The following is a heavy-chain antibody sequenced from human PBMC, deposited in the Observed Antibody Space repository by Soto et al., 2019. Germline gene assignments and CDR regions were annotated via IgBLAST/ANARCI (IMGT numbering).Heavy chain of an antibody. CDR2: ISGRGGNT. CDR3: AKVKLGESGSYRSSSGMDV. Sequence: EVQLLESGGGLVQPGGSLRLSCAVSGFTFSSYAMSWVHQAPGKGLEWVSGISGRGGNTYYADSVKGRFPISRDNSKYPVYLNLNSLRAEDTAVYSCAKVKLGESGSYRSSSGMDVWGQGTTVTVSS. D-gene: IGHD3-10*01. V-gene: IGHV3-23*01. J-gene: IGHJ6*02. CDR1: GFTFSSYA.